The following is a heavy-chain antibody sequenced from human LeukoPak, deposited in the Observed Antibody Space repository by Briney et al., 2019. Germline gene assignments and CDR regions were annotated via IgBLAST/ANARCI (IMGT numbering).Heavy chain of an antibody. Sequence: PGGSLRLSCAASGITVSSNYMSWGRQPPGKGLEWVSIIYSGGTTYYADSVQGRFTISRDNSKNTVYLQMNSLRVEDTAVYYCARDPRTTGKSNYGMDVWGQGTTVTVSS. CDR3: ARDPRTTGKSNYGMDV. D-gene: IGHD4-17*01. J-gene: IGHJ6*02. V-gene: IGHV3-53*01. CDR2: IYSGGTT. CDR1: GITVSSNY.